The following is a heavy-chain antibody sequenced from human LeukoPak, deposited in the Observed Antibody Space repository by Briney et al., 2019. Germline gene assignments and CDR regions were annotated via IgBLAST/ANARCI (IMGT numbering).Heavy chain of an antibody. V-gene: IGHV4-34*03. D-gene: IGHD2-2*01. Sequence: SETLSLTCAVYGGSFSGYYWSWICQPPGKGLEWIGEINHSGSTNYNPSLKSRVTISVDTSKNQFSLKLSSVTAADTAVYYCQAHRGYCSSSSCSGPMDHWGQGTLVTVSS. J-gene: IGHJ4*02. CDR3: QAHRGYCSSSSCSGPMDH. CDR1: GGSFSGYY. CDR2: INHSGST.